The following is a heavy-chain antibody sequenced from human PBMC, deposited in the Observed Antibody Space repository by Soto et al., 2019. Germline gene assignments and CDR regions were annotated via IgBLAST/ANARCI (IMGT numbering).Heavy chain of an antibody. J-gene: IGHJ4*02. V-gene: IGHV4-30-2*01. CDR3: ARGRSGQQWLEYYFDY. Sequence: PSETLSLTCAVSGGSISSGGYSWSWIRQPPGKGLEWIGHIYHSGSTYYNPSLKSRVTISVDRSKNQFSLKLSSVTAADTAVYYCARGRSGQQWLEYYFDYWGQGTLVTVSS. CDR2: IYHSGST. D-gene: IGHD6-19*01. CDR1: GGSISSGGYS.